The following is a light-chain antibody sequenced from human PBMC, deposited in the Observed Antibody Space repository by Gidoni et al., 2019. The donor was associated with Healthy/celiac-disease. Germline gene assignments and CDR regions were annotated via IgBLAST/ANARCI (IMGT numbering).Light chain of an antibody. Sequence: QSVLTQPLSVSAPPGQKVTISCSGSSSNIGNNYVSCYQQLPGTAPKLLIYDNNKRPSGIPDRFSGSKSGTSATLGITGLQTGDEADYYCGTWDSSLSAVVFGGGTKLTVL. V-gene: IGLV1-51*01. CDR3: GTWDSSLSAVV. CDR1: SSNIGNNY. J-gene: IGLJ2*01. CDR2: DNN.